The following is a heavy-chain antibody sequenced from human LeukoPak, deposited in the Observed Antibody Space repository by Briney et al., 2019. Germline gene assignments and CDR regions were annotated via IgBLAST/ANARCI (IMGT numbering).Heavy chain of an antibody. V-gene: IGHV4-61*01. Sequence: SETLSLTCTVSGGSVSSGSYYWSWIRQPPGKGLEWIGYIYYSGSTSYNPSLSSRVTISVDTSKNQFSLKLSSVTAADTAVFYCARGPMVPLWAFDIWGQGTMVTVSS. J-gene: IGHJ3*02. CDR2: IYYSGST. CDR3: ARGPMVPLWAFDI. D-gene: IGHD2-8*01. CDR1: GGSVSSGSYY.